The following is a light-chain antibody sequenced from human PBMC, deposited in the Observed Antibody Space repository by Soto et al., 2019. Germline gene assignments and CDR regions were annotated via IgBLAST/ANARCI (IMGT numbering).Light chain of an antibody. J-gene: IGKJ2*01. V-gene: IGKV1-27*01. CDR3: QKYNSAPHT. CDR1: QGISNY. CDR2: AAS. Sequence: DIQMTQSQSSLSASVGDRVTITCRASQGISNYLAWYQQKPGKVPKLLIYAASTLQSGVTSRFSGSGSGTDFTLTISSLQPEDVATYYCQKYNSAPHTFGQGTQLEIK.